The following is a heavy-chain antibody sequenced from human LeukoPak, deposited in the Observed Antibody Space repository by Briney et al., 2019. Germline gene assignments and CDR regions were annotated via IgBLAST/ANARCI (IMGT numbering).Heavy chain of an antibody. D-gene: IGHD6-13*01. CDR3: ARGMAAAGPAPLNY. CDR2: IDSGGST. V-gene: IGHV3-53*04. J-gene: IGHJ4*02. CDR1: GFTVSSNY. Sequence: GGSLRLSCAASGFTVSSNYMSWVRRAPGKGLEWVSVIDSGGSTYYADSVKGRFTISRHNSKNTLYLQMNSLRAEDTAVYYCARGMAAAGPAPLNYWGQGTLVTVSS.